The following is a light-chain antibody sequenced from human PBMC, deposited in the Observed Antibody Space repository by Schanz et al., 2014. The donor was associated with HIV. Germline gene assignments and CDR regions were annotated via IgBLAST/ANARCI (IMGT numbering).Light chain of an antibody. CDR3: HHYGDSRGT. CDR2: GAS. CDR1: QSVSSY. J-gene: IGKJ4*02. Sequence: EIVLTQSPATLSLSPGERATLSCRASQSVSSYLAWYLHKPGQSPRLLIYGASFRAAGIPDRFSGSGAGTYFTLTISRLEPDDFAVYYCHHYGDSRGTFGGGTEVEIK. V-gene: IGKV3-20*01.